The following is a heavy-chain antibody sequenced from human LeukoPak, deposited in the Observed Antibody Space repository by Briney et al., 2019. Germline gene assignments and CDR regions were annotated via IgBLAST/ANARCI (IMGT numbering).Heavy chain of an antibody. CDR2: ISYDGSNK. V-gene: IGHV3-30*18. CDR3: AKDLGSSGT. D-gene: IGHD6-6*01. Sequence: GGSLRLSCTVFGFTVSSNYMSWVRQAPGKGLEWVAVISYDGSNKYYADSVKGRFTISRDNSKNTLYLQMNSLRAEDTAVYYCAKDLGSSGTWGQGTLVTVSS. CDR1: GFTVSSNY. J-gene: IGHJ5*02.